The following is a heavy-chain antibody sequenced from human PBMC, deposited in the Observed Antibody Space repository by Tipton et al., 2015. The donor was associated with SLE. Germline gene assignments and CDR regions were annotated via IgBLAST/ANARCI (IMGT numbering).Heavy chain of an antibody. CDR3: ARALQNYFDY. CDR2: IYYRGST. V-gene: IGHV4-31*03. J-gene: IGHJ4*02. Sequence: TLSLTCTVSGGSISSGGYYWSWIRQHPGKGLEWIGYIYYRGSTYYNPSLKSRVTISIGTSKNQLSLKLSSVTAADTAVYYCARALQNYFDYWGQGTLVTVSS. CDR1: GGSISSGGYY.